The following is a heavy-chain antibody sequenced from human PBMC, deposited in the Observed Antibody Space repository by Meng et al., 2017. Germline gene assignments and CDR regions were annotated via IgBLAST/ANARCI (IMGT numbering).Heavy chain of an antibody. CDR3: ARVSSGYYYVKPDDNWFDP. D-gene: IGHD3-22*01. CDR1: GFTFSSYE. J-gene: IGHJ5*02. Sequence: GESPKISWAASGFTFSSYEMNWVRQAPGKGLEWVSYISSSVSTIYYADSVKGRFTISRDNAKSSPYLQMSSLRAEDTAVYYCARVSSGYYYVKPDDNWFDPWGQGTLVTVSS. V-gene: IGHV3-48*03. CDR2: ISSSVSTI.